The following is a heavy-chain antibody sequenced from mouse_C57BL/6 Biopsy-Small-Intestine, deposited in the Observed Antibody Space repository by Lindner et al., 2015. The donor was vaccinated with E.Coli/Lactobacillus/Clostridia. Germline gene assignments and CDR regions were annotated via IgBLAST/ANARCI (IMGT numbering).Heavy chain of an antibody. Sequence: VQLQESGPGLVKPSQTVFLTCTVTGISITTGNYRWSWIRQFPGNILEWIGYIYYSGTITYNPSLTSRTTVTRDTPKNQFFLEMNSLTAEDTATYYCARYGNYDAMDYWGQGTSVTVSS. V-gene: IGHV3-5*01. CDR1: GISITTGNYR. CDR2: IYYSGTI. CDR3: ARYGNYDAMDY. D-gene: IGHD2-10*02. J-gene: IGHJ4*01.